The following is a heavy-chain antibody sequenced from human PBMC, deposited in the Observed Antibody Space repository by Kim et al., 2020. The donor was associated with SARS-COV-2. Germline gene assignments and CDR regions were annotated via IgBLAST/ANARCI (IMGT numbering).Heavy chain of an antibody. D-gene: IGHD6-19*01. Sequence: GGSLRLSCAASGFTFSSYGMHWVRQAPGKGLEWVAVISYDGSNKYYADSVKGRFTISIDNSKNTLYLQMNSLRAEDTVVYYCAKEDSSGWYSGTFDYWG. CDR3: AKEDSSGWYSGTFDY. J-gene: IGHJ4*01. CDR2: ISYDGSNK. CDR1: GFTFSSYG. V-gene: IGHV3-30*18.